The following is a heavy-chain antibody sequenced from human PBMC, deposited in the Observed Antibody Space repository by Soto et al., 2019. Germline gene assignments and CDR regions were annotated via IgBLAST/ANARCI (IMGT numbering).Heavy chain of an antibody. CDR2: IIPIFGTA. CDR1: GGTFSSYA. D-gene: IGHD3-10*01. V-gene: IGHV1-69*13. J-gene: IGHJ6*02. Sequence: SVKVSCKASGGTFSSYAISWVRRAPGPGLEWMGGIIPIFGTANYAQKFQGRVTITADESTSTAYMELSSLRSEDTAVYYCARDGITMVRGVRKYYSGMDVWGQGTTVTVSS. CDR3: ARDGITMVRGVRKYYSGMDV.